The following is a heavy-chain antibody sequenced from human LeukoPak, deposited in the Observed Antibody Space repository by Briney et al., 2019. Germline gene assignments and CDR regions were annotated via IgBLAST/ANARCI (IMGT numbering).Heavy chain of an antibody. V-gene: IGHV4-59*01. CDR3: ARGSLGYCSSTSCFLFDY. Sequence: SETLSLTCTVSGGSISSYYWSWIRQPPGKGLEWIGYIYYSGSTNYNPSLKSRVTISVDTSKNQFSLKLSSVTAADTAVYYCARGSLGYCSSTSCFLFDYWGQGTLVTVSS. J-gene: IGHJ4*02. CDR1: GGSISSYY. CDR2: IYYSGST. D-gene: IGHD2-2*01.